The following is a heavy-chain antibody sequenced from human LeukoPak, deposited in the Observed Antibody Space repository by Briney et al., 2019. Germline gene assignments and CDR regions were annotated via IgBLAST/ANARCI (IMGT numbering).Heavy chain of an antibody. CDR2: IYDSGST. J-gene: IGHJ4*02. V-gene: IGHV4-39*02. CDR1: GGSIRSSYYY. CDR3: ARDASSSWYAFDY. D-gene: IGHD6-13*01. Sequence: SETLSLTCTVSGGSIRSSYYYWGWIRQPPGKGLEWIGSIYDSGSTYYNPSLKSRVTISVDTSKNQFSLKLNSVTAADTAVYYCARDASSSWYAFDYWGQGTLVTVSS.